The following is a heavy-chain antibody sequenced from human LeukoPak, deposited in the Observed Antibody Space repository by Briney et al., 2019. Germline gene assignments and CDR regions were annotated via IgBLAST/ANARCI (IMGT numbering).Heavy chain of an antibody. CDR1: GFPFSIYA. Sequence: GGSLRLSCAASGFPFSIYAMSWVRQAPGKGVEWVSAISGSGCSTYCAVCVEGRCPISRDNAKHTLYLQINSLKAEDRAVYYCAKNMVRGIIRSPFDYWGQGTLVTVSS. V-gene: IGHV3-23*01. CDR2: ISGSGCST. J-gene: IGHJ4*02. D-gene: IGHD3-10*01. CDR3: AKNMVRGIIRSPFDY.